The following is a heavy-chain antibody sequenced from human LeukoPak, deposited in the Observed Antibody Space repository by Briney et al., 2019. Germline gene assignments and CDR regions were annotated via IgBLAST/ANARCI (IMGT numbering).Heavy chain of an antibody. CDR3: ARALLESYCSGGSCHSHYFDY. D-gene: IGHD2-15*01. V-gene: IGHV1-18*01. J-gene: IGHJ4*02. CDR2: ISPYNGNT. Sequence: GASVKVSCKASGYTFTSYAISWVRQAPGQGLEWMGWISPYNGNTNYAQKLQGRVTMSTDTSTSTAYMELRSLRSDDTAVYYCARALLESYCSGGSCHSHYFDYWGQGTLVTVSS. CDR1: GYTFTSYA.